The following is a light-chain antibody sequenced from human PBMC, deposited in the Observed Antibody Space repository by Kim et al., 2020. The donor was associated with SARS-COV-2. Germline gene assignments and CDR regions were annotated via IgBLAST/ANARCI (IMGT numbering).Light chain of an antibody. V-gene: IGKV1-33*01. CDR1: QDISNH. J-gene: IGKJ2*01. CDR3: QQYGDLPLT. Sequence: SASVVVRVTITCQASQDISNHLNWYQQKRGKAPKLLIYGTSNLETGVPSRFSGGGSGTDFAFTISSLQPEDIATYYCQQYGDLPLTFGQGTKLEI. CDR2: GTS.